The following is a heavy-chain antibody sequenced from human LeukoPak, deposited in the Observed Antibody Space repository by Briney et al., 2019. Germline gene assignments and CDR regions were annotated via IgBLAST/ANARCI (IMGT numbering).Heavy chain of an antibody. V-gene: IGHV3-7*05. Sequence: GGSLRLSCAASGFTFSSYWMSWVRQAPGKGLEWVANIKQDGSEKYYVDSVKGRFTISRDNAKNSLYLQMNSLRAEDTAVYYCARGWGGYDSSGYYYINWGQGTLVTVSS. D-gene: IGHD3-22*01. CDR2: IKQDGSEK. CDR3: ARGWGGYDSSGYYYIN. CDR1: GFTFSSYW. J-gene: IGHJ4*02.